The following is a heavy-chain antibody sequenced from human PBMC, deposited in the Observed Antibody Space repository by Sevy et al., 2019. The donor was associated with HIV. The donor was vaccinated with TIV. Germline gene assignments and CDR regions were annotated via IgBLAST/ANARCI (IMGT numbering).Heavy chain of an antibody. Sequence: SETLSLTCTVSGGSISSYYWSWIRLPPGKGLEWIGYRYYSGSTNYNPSLKSRVTISVDTSKNQFSLKLSSVTAADTAVYYCARHYPVPGYSYGRGAFDIWGQGTMVTVSS. V-gene: IGHV4-59*01. D-gene: IGHD5-18*01. CDR3: ARHYPVPGYSYGRGAFDI. CDR2: RYYSGST. J-gene: IGHJ3*02. CDR1: GGSISSYY.